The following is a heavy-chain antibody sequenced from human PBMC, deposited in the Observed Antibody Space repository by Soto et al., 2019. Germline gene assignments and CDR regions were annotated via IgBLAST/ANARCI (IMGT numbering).Heavy chain of an antibody. D-gene: IGHD3-22*01. Sequence: SETLSLTCAVYGVSFSGYYWSWIRQPPGKGLEWIGEINHSGSTNYNPSLKSRVTISVDTSKNQFSLKLSSVTAADTAVYYCARGRRGVYYYDSSGSPPFDYWGQGTLVTVSS. V-gene: IGHV4-34*01. J-gene: IGHJ4*02. CDR1: GVSFSGYY. CDR2: INHSGST. CDR3: ARGRRGVYYYDSSGSPPFDY.